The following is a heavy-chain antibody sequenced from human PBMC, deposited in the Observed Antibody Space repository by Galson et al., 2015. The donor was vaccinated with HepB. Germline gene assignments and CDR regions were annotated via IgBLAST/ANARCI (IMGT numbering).Heavy chain of an antibody. CDR3: AHSYVGTWYFDL. J-gene: IGHJ2*01. CDR2: IYDDK. CDR1: GFSLSTNKVG. Sequence: PALVKPTQTLTLTCTFSGFSLSTNKVGVGWIRQPPGKALEWLALIYDDKRYSPSLQNRLTITKDTSKNQVVLTMTNMDPVDTATYYCAHSYVGTWYFDLWGRGTLVTVSS. V-gene: IGHV2-5*01. D-gene: IGHD3-10*01.